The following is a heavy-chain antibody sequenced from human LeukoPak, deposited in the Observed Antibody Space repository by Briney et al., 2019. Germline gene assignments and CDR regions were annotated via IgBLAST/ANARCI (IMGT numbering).Heavy chain of an antibody. Sequence: GGSLRLSCAASGFTFSSNAMSWVRQAPGKGLEWVSSISGSGGSGSGGRIYYADSVKGRFTISRDNTKNSLYLQMDSLRTDDTAVYYCARLQPLVIPAAKLGFDYWGQGTLVTVSS. V-gene: IGHV3-23*01. CDR1: GFTFSSNA. J-gene: IGHJ4*02. D-gene: IGHD2-2*01. CDR2: ISGSGGSGSGGRI. CDR3: ARLQPLVIPAAKLGFDY.